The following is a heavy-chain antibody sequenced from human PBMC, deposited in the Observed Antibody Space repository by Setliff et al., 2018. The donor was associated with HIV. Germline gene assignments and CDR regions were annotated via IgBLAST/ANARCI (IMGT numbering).Heavy chain of an antibody. V-gene: IGHV4-59*01. CDR1: GGSISSYY. CDR2: IYYSGST. CDR3: ARSGGPTSDP. Sequence: LSLTCTVSGGSISSYYWSWIRQPPGKGLEWIGYIYYSGSTNYNTSLKSRVTISVDTSKNQFSLKLNSVTAADTAVYYCARSGGPTSDPWGQGTLVTVSS. D-gene: IGHD3-16*01. J-gene: IGHJ5*02.